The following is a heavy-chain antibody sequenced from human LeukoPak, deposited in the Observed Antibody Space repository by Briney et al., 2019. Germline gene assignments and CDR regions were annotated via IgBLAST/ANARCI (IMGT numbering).Heavy chain of an antibody. D-gene: IGHD3-22*01. CDR1: GFSLSTSGVG. CDR3: AHRLTYYYDSSGFDY. Sequence: ESGPTLVNPTQTLTRTCTFSGFSLSTSGVGVGWIRQPPGKALEWLALIYWDDDTRYSPSLKSRLTITKDTSKNQVVLTMTNMDPVDTATYYCAHRLTYYYDSSGFDYWGQGTLVTVSS. J-gene: IGHJ4*02. V-gene: IGHV2-5*02. CDR2: IYWDDDT.